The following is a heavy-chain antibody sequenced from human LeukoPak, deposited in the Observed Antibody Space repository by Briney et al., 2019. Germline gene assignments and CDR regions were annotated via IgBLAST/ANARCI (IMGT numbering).Heavy chain of an antibody. CDR2: FDPEDGKT. J-gene: IGHJ4*02. CDR1: GYTLTELS. CDR3: ATGTAYCGGDCYSANFDY. V-gene: IGHV1-24*01. Sequence: ASVKVSCKVSGYTLTELSMHWVRQAPGKGLEWMGGFDPEDGKTIYAQKFQGRVTMTEDTSTDTAYMELSSLRSEDTAVYYCATGTAYCGGDCYSANFDYWGQGTLVTVSS. D-gene: IGHD2-21*02.